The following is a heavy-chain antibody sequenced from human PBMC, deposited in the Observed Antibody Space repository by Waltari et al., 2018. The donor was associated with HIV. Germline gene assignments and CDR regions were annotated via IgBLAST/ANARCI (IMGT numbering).Heavy chain of an antibody. CDR2: ISSSSSTI. Sequence: EVQLVESGGGLVQPGGSLRLSCAASGFTFSSYSMNWVRQAPGKGLEGVSYISSSSSTIDYADALKGRFTISRDNAKNALYLQMNSLRAEDTAVYYCARRKGRGYYFDYWGQGTLVTVSS. V-gene: IGHV3-48*01. J-gene: IGHJ4*02. CDR3: ARRKGRGYYFDY. CDR1: GFTFSSYS. D-gene: IGHD2-15*01.